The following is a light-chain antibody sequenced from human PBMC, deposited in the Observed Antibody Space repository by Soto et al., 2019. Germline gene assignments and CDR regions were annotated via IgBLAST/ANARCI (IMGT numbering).Light chain of an antibody. J-gene: IGKJ1*01. CDR3: QQYETFSGT. Sequence: DIQMTQSPSTLSASVGDRVTVTWRASQSISSWLAWYQQKPGKAPKLLIYDASALPRGVPSRFSGSGSGTNFTLTIASLQPDDFATYYCQQYETFSGTFGPGTKVDIK. CDR1: QSISSW. CDR2: DAS. V-gene: IGKV1-5*01.